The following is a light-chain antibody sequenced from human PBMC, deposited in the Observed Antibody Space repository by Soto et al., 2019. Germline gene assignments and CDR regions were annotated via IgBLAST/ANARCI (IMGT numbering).Light chain of an antibody. CDR3: QQSYSDPET. Sequence: DIQMTQSPPSLSASVGDRVTITCRASQTIRSYLNWYQQKPGKAPELVIYGASTLHSGVPSRFSGSGSGTDFTLTNNSLQPEDFATYFCQQSYSDPETFGPGTKVDLK. V-gene: IGKV1-39*01. J-gene: IGKJ3*01. CDR1: QTIRSY. CDR2: GAS.